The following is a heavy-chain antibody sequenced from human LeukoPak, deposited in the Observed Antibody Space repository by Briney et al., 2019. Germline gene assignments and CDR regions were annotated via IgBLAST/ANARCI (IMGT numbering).Heavy chain of an antibody. V-gene: IGHV3-64*01. J-gene: IGHJ4*02. D-gene: IGHD3-10*02. Sequence: GGSLRLSCAASGFTFSSYAMHWVRQAPGKGLEYVSAISSNGGSTYYANSVKGRFTISRDNSKNTLYLQMGSLRAEDTAVYYCARDGVYYYVRFDFDYWGQGTLVTVSS. CDR3: ARDGVYYYVRFDFDY. CDR2: ISSNGGST. CDR1: GFTFSSYA.